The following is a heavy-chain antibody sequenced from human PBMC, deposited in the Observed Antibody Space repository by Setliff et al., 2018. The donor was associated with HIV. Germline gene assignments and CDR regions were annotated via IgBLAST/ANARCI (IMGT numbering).Heavy chain of an antibody. Sequence: ASVKVSCKASGYNFTSNGISWVRQAPGQGLEWMGRISASKGNTNYAQKLQGRVTMTTDTSTSTAYMELRSLRSDDTAVYYCARTIESSGYYYYYYYMDVWGKGTTVTVSS. CDR3: ARTIESSGYYYYYYYMDV. CDR1: GYNFTSNG. D-gene: IGHD3-22*01. J-gene: IGHJ6*03. V-gene: IGHV1-18*01. CDR2: ISASKGNT.